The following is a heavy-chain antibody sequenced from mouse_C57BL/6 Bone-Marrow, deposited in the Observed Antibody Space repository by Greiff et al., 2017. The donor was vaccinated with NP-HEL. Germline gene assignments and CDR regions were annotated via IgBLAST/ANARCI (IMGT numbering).Heavy chain of an antibody. CDR3: AGRSDYYYGTAWFAY. Sequence: EVKVEESGGGLVKPGGSLKLSCAASGFTFSSYAMSWVRQTPEKRLEWVATISDGGSYTYYPDNVKGRFTISRDNAKNNLYLQMSHLKSEDTAMYYCAGRSDYYYGTAWFAYWGQGTLVTVSA. D-gene: IGHD1-1*01. CDR1: GFTFSSYA. CDR2: ISDGGSYT. V-gene: IGHV5-4*03. J-gene: IGHJ3*01.